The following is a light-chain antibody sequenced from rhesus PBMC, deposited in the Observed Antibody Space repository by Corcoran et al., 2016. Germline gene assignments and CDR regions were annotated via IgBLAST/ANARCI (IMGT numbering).Light chain of an antibody. CDR3: QQHDNSPT. Sequence: DIQMTQSPSSLSASVGDRVTITCRASQGISNWLAWYQQKPGKTPKLLIYRASNLETGVPSRFSGSGSGTNFPLTISSLQPEDIATYYCQQHDNSPTFGQGTKVEIK. V-gene: IGKV1-69*01. CDR1: QGISNW. CDR2: RAS. J-gene: IGKJ1*01.